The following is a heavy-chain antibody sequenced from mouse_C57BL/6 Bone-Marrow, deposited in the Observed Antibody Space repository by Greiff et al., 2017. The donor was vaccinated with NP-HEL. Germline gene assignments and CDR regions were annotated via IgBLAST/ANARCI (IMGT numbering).Heavy chain of an antibody. V-gene: IGHV3-6*01. D-gene: IGHD2-4*01. Sequence: EVQLQQSGPGLVKPSQSLSLTCSVTGYSITSGYYWNWIRQFPGNKLEWMGYISYDGSNNYNPSLKNRISITRDTSKNQFFLKLNSVTTEDTATYYCARLRDYDGYWGQGTTLTVSS. CDR1: GYSITSGYY. CDR2: ISYDGSN. CDR3: ARLRDYDGY. J-gene: IGHJ2*01.